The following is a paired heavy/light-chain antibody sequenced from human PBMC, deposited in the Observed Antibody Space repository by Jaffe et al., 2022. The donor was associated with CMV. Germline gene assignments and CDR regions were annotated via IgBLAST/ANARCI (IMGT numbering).Light chain of an antibody. V-gene: IGKV4-1*01. CDR2: WAS. CDR1: HNLLWTNNNNY. Sequence: DVVLTQFPDSLAVSLGETATINCKSSHNLLWTNNNNYMSWYQHKPGQPPKLLIYWASTRASGVPDRFSGSGSGTDFTLTISRLQAEDVAVYYCQQYLLTPMFNFGQGTRLEIK. CDR3: QQYLLTPMFN. J-gene: IGKJ2*01.
Heavy chain of an antibody. Sequence: QVQLVQSGAEMKRPGASVKVSCKASGYTFTPYAIHWVRQAPGQRPEWMGWINGADGKTVLSPRFQDRVTLTRDTSANTAHMELTSLTSEDTAVYFCARGFSGDAGAKIGLDVWGQGTLVTVS. CDR3: ARGFSGDAGAKIGLDV. D-gene: IGHD3-10*01. V-gene: IGHV1-3*01. J-gene: IGHJ4*02. CDR1: GYTFTPYA. CDR2: INGADGKT.